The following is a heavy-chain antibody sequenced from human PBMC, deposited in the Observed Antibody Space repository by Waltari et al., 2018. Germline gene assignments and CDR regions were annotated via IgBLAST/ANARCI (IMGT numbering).Heavy chain of an antibody. CDR3: ARPFRSGWYDGSFDI. Sequence: EVQLVESGGGLVQPGGSLRLSCAASGFTFSSYWMTWVRQAQGKGLEWVANIKQDGSAKSYVDSVKGRFVISRDNAENSLSLQMNSLKAEDTAVYYCARPFRSGWYDGSFDIWGQGTMVTVSS. CDR2: IKQDGSAK. J-gene: IGHJ3*02. CDR1: GFTFSSYW. V-gene: IGHV3-7*04. D-gene: IGHD6-19*01.